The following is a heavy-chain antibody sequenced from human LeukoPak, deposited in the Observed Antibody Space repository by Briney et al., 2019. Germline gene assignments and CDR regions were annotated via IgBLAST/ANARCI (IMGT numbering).Heavy chain of an antibody. CDR1: GFTFSDYY. Sequence: GGSLRLSCAASGFTFSDYYMSWIRQAPGKGLEWVSYISSSGSTIYYADSVKGRFTISRDNAKNSLYLQMNSLRDEDTAVYYCAGHGGYSSSHEFDYWGQGTLVTVSS. CDR3: AGHGGYSSSHEFDY. V-gene: IGHV3-11*01. D-gene: IGHD6-6*01. CDR2: ISSSGSTI. J-gene: IGHJ4*02.